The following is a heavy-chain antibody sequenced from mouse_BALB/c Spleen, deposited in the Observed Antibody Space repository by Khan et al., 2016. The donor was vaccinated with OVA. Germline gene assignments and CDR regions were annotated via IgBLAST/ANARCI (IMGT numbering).Heavy chain of an antibody. CDR1: GYSITSGYA. Sequence: EVKVEESGPGLVKPSQSLSLTCTVTGYSITSGYAWNWIRQFPGNKLEWMGYISYSGGTSYNPSLKSRISITRDTPKNPFFLQLNSVTTEDTATYYCSRGNYDGYDFDYWGQGTPLTVSS. V-gene: IGHV3-2*02. J-gene: IGHJ2*01. D-gene: IGHD1-2*01. CDR3: SRGNYDGYDFDY. CDR2: ISYSGGT.